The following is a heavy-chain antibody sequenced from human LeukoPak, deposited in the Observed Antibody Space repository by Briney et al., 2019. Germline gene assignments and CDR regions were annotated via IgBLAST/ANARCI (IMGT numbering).Heavy chain of an antibody. CDR3: ASQIAVAGTHFDY. D-gene: IGHD6-19*01. CDR1: GVSFSGYY. Sequence: SETLSLTCAGYGVSFSGYYWSWLRQPPGKGLEWFGSIYYSGSTYYNPSLKSRVTISVDTSKNQFSLKLSSVTAADTAVYYCASQIAVAGTHFDYWGQGTLDTVSS. J-gene: IGHJ4*02. V-gene: IGHV4-34*01. CDR2: IYYSGST.